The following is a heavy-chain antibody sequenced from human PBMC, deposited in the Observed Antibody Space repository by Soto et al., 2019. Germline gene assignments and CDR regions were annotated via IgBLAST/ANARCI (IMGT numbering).Heavy chain of an antibody. CDR3: AKRIDIVVVPAAESDY. D-gene: IGHD2-2*01. CDR2: ISGSGGST. V-gene: IGHV3-23*01. CDR1: GFTFSSYA. Sequence: GGSLRLSCAASGFTFSSYAMSWVRQAPGKGLEWVSAISGSGGSTYYADSVKGRFTISRDNSKNTLYLQMNSLRAEDTAVYYCAKRIDIVVVPAAESDYWGQGTLVTVS. J-gene: IGHJ4*02.